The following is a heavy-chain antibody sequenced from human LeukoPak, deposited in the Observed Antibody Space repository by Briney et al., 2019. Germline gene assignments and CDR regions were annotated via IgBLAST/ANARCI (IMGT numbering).Heavy chain of an antibody. CDR2: ISSSSSYI. Sequence: PGGSLRLSCAASGFTFSSYSMNWVRQAPGKGLEWVSSISSSSSYIYYADSVKGRFTISRDNAKNSLYLQMNSLRAEDTAVYYCARQRDLGPTLNDYWGQGTLVTVSS. CDR1: GFTFSSYS. J-gene: IGHJ4*02. CDR3: ARQRDLGPTLNDY. D-gene: IGHD3-16*01. V-gene: IGHV3-21*01.